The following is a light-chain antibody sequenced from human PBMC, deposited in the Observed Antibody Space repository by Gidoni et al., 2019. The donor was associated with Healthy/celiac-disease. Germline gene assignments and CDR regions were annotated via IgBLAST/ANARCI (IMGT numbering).Light chain of an antibody. J-gene: IGKJ2*01. CDR3: QQYGSSFL. CDR1: QSVSSSY. CDR2: GAS. Sequence: EIVLTQSPGTLSLSPGERATLSCRASQSVSSSYLAWYQQKPGQAPRLLIYGASSRATGIPDRFSGSGSGTDFTLTISRLDPEDFAVYYCQQYGSSFLFXHXTKLEIK. V-gene: IGKV3-20*01.